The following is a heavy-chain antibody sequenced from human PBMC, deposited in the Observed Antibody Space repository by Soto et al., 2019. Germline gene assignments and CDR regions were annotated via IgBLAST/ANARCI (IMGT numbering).Heavy chain of an antibody. CDR3: AKFSGTTTVVTQGVDSFDI. D-gene: IGHD4-17*01. Sequence: EVQLLESGGGLVQPGGSLRLSCAASGFTFSSYAMSWVRQAPGKGLEWVSAISGSGGSTYYADSVKGRFTISRDNSKNTLYLQMSSLRAEDTAVYYCAKFSGTTTVVTQGVDSFDIWGQGTMVTVSS. CDR1: GFTFSSYA. CDR2: ISGSGGST. J-gene: IGHJ3*02. V-gene: IGHV3-23*01.